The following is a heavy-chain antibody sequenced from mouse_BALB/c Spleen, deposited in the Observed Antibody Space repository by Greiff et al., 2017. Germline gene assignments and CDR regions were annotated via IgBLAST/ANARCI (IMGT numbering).Heavy chain of an antibody. Sequence: EVQLQQSGPGLVKPGASVKMSCKASGYTFTSYVMHWVKQKPGQGLEWIGYINPYNDGTKYNEKFKGKATLTSDKSSSTAYMELSSLTSEDSAVYYCARSRGLRLVYYAMDYWGQGTSVTVSS. V-gene: IGHV1-14*01. J-gene: IGHJ4*01. CDR2: INPYNDGT. CDR1: GYTFTSYV. D-gene: IGHD2-2*01. CDR3: ARSRGLRLVYYAMDY.